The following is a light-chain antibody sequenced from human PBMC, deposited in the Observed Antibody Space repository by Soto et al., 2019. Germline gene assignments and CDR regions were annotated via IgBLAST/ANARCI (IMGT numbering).Light chain of an antibody. CDR2: DAS. Sequence: DIQLTQSPSFLSASVGDRVTITCRASQAISSSLAWYQHNQGKAPKILIYDASALQNGVPSSFSGSGSGTEFTLTISSLQPEDFATYYCQHLNDYRYTFGQGTKVEIK. CDR1: QAISSS. J-gene: IGKJ2*01. V-gene: IGKV1-9*01. CDR3: QHLNDYRYT.